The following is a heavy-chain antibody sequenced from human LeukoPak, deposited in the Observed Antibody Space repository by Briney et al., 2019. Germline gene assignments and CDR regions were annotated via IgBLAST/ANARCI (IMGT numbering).Heavy chain of an antibody. V-gene: IGHV5-51*01. CDR3: ARGIGSSWYLDAFDI. CDR1: GYSFTSYW. D-gene: IGHD6-13*01. CDR2: IYPGDSDT. Sequence: GESLKISCKGSGYSFTSYWIGWVRQMPGKGLEWMGIIYPGDSDTRYSPSFRGQVTISADKSISTAYLQWSSLKASDTAMYYRARGIGSSWYLDAFDIWGQGTMVTVSS. J-gene: IGHJ3*02.